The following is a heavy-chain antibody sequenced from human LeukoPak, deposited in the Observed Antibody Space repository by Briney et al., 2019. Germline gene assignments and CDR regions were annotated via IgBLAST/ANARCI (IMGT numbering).Heavy chain of an antibody. Sequence: PSETLSLTCTVSGGSISSYYWSWIRQPPGKGLEWIGYIYYSGSTNYNPSLKSRVTISVDTSKNQFSLKLSSVTAADTAVYYRARGRYYDSSGYFHMYYFDYWGQGTLVTVSS. D-gene: IGHD3-22*01. CDR1: GGSISSYY. CDR3: ARGRYYDSSGYFHMYYFDY. J-gene: IGHJ4*02. V-gene: IGHV4-59*01. CDR2: IYYSGST.